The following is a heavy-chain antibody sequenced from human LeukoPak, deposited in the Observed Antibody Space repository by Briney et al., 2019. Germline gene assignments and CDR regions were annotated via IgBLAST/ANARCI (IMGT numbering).Heavy chain of an antibody. Sequence: SETLSLTCAVYGGSFSGYYWSWIRQPPGKGLEWIGEINHSGSTNYNPSLKSRVTISVDTSKNQFSLKLSSVTAADTAVYYCARDEGGLRYYDSSGYGYFDYWGQGTLATVSS. CDR3: ARDEGGLRYYDSSGYGYFDY. D-gene: IGHD3-22*01. CDR2: INHSGST. V-gene: IGHV4-34*01. J-gene: IGHJ4*02. CDR1: GGSFSGYY.